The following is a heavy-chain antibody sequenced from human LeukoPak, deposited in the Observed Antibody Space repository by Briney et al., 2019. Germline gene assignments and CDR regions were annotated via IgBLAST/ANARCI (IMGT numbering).Heavy chain of an antibody. CDR2: TNWDGAST. J-gene: IGHJ6*03. V-gene: IGHV3-20*04. D-gene: IGHD2-2*01. CDR3: GRVYCSTTSCYDYYDYYMDV. CDR1: GFKFDDYG. Sequence: GGSLRLSRAASGFKFDDYGMSWVRHVPGKGLEWVSGTNWDGASTGYGDSVKGRFTISRDNVKNSLYLQMNSLRVEDTALYFCGRVYCSTTSCYDYYDYYMDVWGKGTTVTVSS.